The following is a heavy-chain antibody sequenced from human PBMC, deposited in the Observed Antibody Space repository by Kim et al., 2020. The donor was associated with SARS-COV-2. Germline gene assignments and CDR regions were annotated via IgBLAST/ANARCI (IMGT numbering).Heavy chain of an antibody. CDR2: IWYDGSNK. J-gene: IGHJ6*02. CDR3: AREPTMVRGVMVYYYGMDG. V-gene: IGHV3-33*01. CDR1: GFTFSSYG. D-gene: IGHD3-10*01. Sequence: GGSLRLSCAASGFTFSSYGMHWVRQAPGKGLEWVAVIWYDGSNKYYADSVKGRFTISRDNSKNTLYLQMNSLRAEDTAVYYCAREPTMVRGVMVYYYGMDGWGQGTTVTVSS.